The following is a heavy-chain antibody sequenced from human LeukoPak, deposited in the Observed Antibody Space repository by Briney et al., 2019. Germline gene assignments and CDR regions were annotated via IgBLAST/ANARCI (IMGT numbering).Heavy chain of an antibody. D-gene: IGHD6-13*01. J-gene: IGHJ5*02. V-gene: IGHV3-23*01. CDR2: ISGSGGST. CDR3: AKDPISSRWPTCWFDP. Sequence: GGSLRLSCAASGFTFSSYAMSWVRQAPGKGLEWVSAISGSGGSTYYADSVKGRFTISRDNSKNTLYLQMNSLRAEDTAVYYCAKDPISSRWPTCWFDPWGQGTLVTVSS. CDR1: GFTFSSYA.